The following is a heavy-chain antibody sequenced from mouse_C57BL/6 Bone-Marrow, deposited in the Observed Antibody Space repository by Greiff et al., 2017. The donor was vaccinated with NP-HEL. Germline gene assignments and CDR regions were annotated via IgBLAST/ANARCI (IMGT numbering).Heavy chain of an antibody. CDR1: GFTFSDYY. J-gene: IGHJ2*01. Sequence: EVKLQESGGGLVQPGGSLKLSCAASGFTFSDYYMYWVRQTPEKRLEWVAYISNGGGSTYYPDTVKGRFTISRDNAKNTLYLQMSRLKSEDTAMYYCARHSMGLRRDYFDYWGQGTTLTVSS. CDR2: ISNGGGST. D-gene: IGHD2-4*01. V-gene: IGHV5-12*01. CDR3: ARHSMGLRRDYFDY.